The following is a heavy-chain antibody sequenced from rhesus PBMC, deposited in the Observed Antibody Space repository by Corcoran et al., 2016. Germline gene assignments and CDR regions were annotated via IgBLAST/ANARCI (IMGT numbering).Heavy chain of an antibody. CDR3: ARRVTGTTLYYFDY. D-gene: IGHD1-7*02. J-gene: IGHJ4*01. CDR2: IYGSGGIT. V-gene: IGHV4-160*01. CDR1: GDSLSGYY. Sequence: QVQLQESGPGLVKPSETLSLTCAVSGDSLSGYYWSWIRQFPGKGLEWIGRIYGSGGITDYNPSLKSRVTISTDTSKNQFSLKLISVTAADTAVYYCARRVTGTTLYYFDYWGQGVLVTVSS.